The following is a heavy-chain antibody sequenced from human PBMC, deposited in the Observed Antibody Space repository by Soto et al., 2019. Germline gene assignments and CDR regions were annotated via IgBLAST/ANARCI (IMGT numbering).Heavy chain of an antibody. CDR2: ISSGGSYT. Sequence: GSLRLSCAASGFTFSSYSLNWVRPAPGKGPEWVSSISSGGSYTFYADSVKGRFTISRDIAQNSLYLQMNSLRAEDTAVYYCARDRLCSDTNCYTAALDYNDGMDVWGQGTAVTVSS. CDR1: GFTFSSYS. CDR3: ARDRLCSDTNCYTAALDYNDGMDV. D-gene: IGHD2-2*02. J-gene: IGHJ6*02. V-gene: IGHV3-21*01.